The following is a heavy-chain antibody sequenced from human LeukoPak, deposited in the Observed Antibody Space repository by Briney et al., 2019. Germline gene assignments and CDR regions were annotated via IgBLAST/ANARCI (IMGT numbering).Heavy chain of an antibody. J-gene: IGHJ5*02. CDR1: GGSISSGDYY. D-gene: IGHD2-15*01. CDR3: AREISEGYCSGGSCYSGLYWFDP. Sequence: SETLSLTCTVSGGSISSGDYYWSWIRQPPGKGLEWIGYIYYSGSTYYNPSLKSRVTISVDTSKNQFSLKLSSVTAADTAVYYCAREISEGYCSGGSCYSGLYWFDPWGQGTLVTVSS. V-gene: IGHV4-30-4*01. CDR2: IYYSGST.